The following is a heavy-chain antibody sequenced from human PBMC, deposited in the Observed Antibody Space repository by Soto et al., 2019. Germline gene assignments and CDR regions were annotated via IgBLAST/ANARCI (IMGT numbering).Heavy chain of an antibody. CDR1: GYTFTSYG. V-gene: IGHV1-18*01. D-gene: IGHD2-8*01. CDR2: IRSYNNST. J-gene: IGHJ4*02. CDR3: ARHGNGDDY. Sequence: QVQLVQSGAEVKKPGASVKVSCKASGYTFTSYGVNWVRQAPGQGLEWMGWIRSYNNSTNYPQKLQGRVTMTTDTSTNTAYMELRSLRSDDTAVYYCARHGNGDDYWGQGTLVTVSS.